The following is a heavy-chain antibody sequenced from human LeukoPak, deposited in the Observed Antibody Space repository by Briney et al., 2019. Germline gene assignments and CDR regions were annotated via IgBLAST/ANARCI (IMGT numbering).Heavy chain of an antibody. V-gene: IGHV3-48*02. CDR3: ARDSGYSPFVDY. CDR2: IRTSTEGT. D-gene: IGHD3-22*01. Sequence: TGGSLRLSCAASGFTLSGFWMHWVRQAPGKGLEWVSNIRTSTEGTNYAIYADSVKGRVTFSRDDAKNTLYLHMHSLRDDDTAVYYCARDSGYSPFVDYWGQGTLVTVSS. CDR1: GFTLSGFW. J-gene: IGHJ4*02.